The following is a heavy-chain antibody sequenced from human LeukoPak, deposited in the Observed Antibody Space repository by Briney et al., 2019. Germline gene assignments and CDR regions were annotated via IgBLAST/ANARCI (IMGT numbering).Heavy chain of an antibody. J-gene: IGHJ4*02. V-gene: IGHV1-2*02. CDR2: INPNSGGT. CDR1: GYTFTGYY. CDR3: ASDSSSWYRGPFDY. Sequence: ASVNVSCKASGYTFTGYYMHWLRQAPGQGLEWMGWINPNSGGTNYAQKFQGRVTMTRDTSISTAYMELSRLRSDDTAVYYCASDSSSWYRGPFDYWGQGTLVTVSS. D-gene: IGHD6-13*01.